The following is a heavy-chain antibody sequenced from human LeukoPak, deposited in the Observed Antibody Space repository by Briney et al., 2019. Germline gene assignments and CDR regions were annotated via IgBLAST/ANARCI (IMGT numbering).Heavy chain of an antibody. Sequence: GASVRVSCKASGGTFSSYAISWVRQAPGQGLEWMGGIIPIFGTANYAQKFQGRVTITADKSTSTAYMELSSLRSEDTAVYYCARSRGYSYGPDYWGQGTLVTVSS. CDR3: ARSRGYSYGPDY. CDR2: IIPIFGTA. J-gene: IGHJ4*02. D-gene: IGHD5-18*01. CDR1: GGTFSSYA. V-gene: IGHV1-69*06.